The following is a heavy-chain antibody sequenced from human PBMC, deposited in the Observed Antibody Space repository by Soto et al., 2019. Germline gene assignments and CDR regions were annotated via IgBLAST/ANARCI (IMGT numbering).Heavy chain of an antibody. D-gene: IGHD2-8*01. V-gene: IGHV3-7*05. CDR1: GFSLGSYW. J-gene: IGHJ3*02. CDR2: IKKDGSRT. CDR3: ARDVSAGTSTLYLDGFDI. Sequence: EVQLVESGGGLVQPGGSLRLSCEASGFSLGSYWMTWVRQAPGKGLEWVANIKKDGSRTSDLDSVRGRFTISRDNVGNSLSLQMDSLRAEDTGLYVCARDVSAGTSTLYLDGFDIWGQGTMVTVSS.